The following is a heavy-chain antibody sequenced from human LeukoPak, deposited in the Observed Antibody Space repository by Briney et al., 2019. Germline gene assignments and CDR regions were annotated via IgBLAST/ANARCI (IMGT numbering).Heavy chain of an antibody. J-gene: IGHJ6*03. CDR2: INHSGST. CDR3: ARVGSSSSRADYYYYMDV. V-gene: IGHV4-34*01. CDR1: GGSFSGYY. D-gene: IGHD6-6*01. Sequence: PSETLSLTCAVYGGSFSGYYWGWIRQPPGKGLEWIGEINHSGSTNYNPSLKSRDTMSVDTSKNQFSLKLSSVTAADTAVYYCARVGSSSSRADYYYYMDVWGKGTTVTVSS.